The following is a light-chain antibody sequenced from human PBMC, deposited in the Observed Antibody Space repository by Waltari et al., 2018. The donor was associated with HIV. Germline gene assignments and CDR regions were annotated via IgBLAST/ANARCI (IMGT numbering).Light chain of an antibody. V-gene: IGLV3-1*01. J-gene: IGLJ2*01. CDR3: QAWDSSTVV. CDR1: KLGDKY. CDR2: QDR. Sequence: SYELTQPPSVSVSPGQTASITCSGDKLGDKYACWYQQKPGQSPVLVIYQDRKRPAGIPERLSGSKSGNTATLTIGGTQAMDEADYYCQAWDSSTVVFGGGTKLTVL.